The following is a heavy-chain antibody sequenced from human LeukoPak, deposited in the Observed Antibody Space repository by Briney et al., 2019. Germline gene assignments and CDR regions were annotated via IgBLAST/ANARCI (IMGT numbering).Heavy chain of an antibody. D-gene: IGHD3-9*01. CDR1: GFTFSTYG. J-gene: IGHJ4*02. CDR3: ARDQAYYDILTGYYPGGDY. V-gene: IGHV3-33*01. Sequence: GGSLRLSCAASGFTFSTYGMHWVRQAPGKGLEWVAVIWYDGGNKYYADSVKGRFTISRDNSKNTLYLQMNSLRAEDTAVYYCARDQAYYDILTGYYPGGDYWGQGTLVTVSS. CDR2: IWYDGGNK.